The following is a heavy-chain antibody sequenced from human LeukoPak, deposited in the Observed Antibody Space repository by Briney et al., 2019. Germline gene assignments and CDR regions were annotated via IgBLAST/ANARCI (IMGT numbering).Heavy chain of an antibody. J-gene: IGHJ4*02. CDR1: GYTFTSYA. CDR3: AREGAHIAAAGIDY. D-gene: IGHD6-13*01. V-gene: IGHV7-4-1*02. CDR2: INTNTGNP. Sequence: ASVKVSCKASGYTFTSYAMNWVRQAPGQGLEWMGWINTNTGNPTYAQGFTGRFVFSLDTSVSTAYLQISSLKAEDTAVYYCAREGAHIAAAGIDYWGQGTLVTVFS.